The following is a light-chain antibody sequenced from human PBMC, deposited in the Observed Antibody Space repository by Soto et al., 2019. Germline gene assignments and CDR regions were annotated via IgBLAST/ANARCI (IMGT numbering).Light chain of an antibody. Sequence: ELTQPPSLSVAPGQTARITCGGNNIGSKSVHWYQQKPGQAPVLVVYDGSDRPSGIPERFSGSNSGNTATLTISRVEAGDEADYYCQVWDSSSDHFATGTKVTVL. CDR2: DGS. CDR1: NIGSKS. CDR3: QVWDSSSDH. V-gene: IGLV3-21*02. J-gene: IGLJ1*01.